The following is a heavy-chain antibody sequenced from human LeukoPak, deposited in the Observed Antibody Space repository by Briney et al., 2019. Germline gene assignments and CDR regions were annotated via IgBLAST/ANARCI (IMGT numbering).Heavy chain of an antibody. CDR3: AKDSRKYSSTWNGGAFDY. J-gene: IGHJ4*02. V-gene: IGHV3-30*02. Sequence: GGSLRLSCTASGFRFGSYGMHWVRQAPGKGLEWVALIRYDGSNKYDADSVKGRFTISRDNSKNTLDLQMNSLRPEDTAVYFCAKDSRKYSSTWNGGAFDYWGQGTLVTVSS. D-gene: IGHD6-13*01. CDR1: GFRFGSYG. CDR2: IRYDGSNK.